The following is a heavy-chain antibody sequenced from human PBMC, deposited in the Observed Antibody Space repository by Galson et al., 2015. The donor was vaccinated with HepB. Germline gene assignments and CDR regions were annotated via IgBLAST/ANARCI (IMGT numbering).Heavy chain of an antibody. CDR1: GYTFTSYT. J-gene: IGHJ4*02. CDR3: ARLRASGYSYGYGFDY. Sequence: SVKVSCKASGYTFTSYTMHWVRQAPGQRLEWMGWINVGNDNTKYSQKFKGRVTITTEKSASTAYRELSSLRSEDTAVYYCARLRASGYSYGYGFDYWGQGTLVTVSS. V-gene: IGHV1-3*01. D-gene: IGHD5-18*01. CDR2: INVGNDNT.